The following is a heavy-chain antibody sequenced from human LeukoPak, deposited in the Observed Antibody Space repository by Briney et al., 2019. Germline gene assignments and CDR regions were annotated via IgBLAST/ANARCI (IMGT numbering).Heavy chain of an antibody. CDR1: EFTFGDYG. J-gene: IGHJ6*03. CDR2: IRSKAYGGTI. CDR3: GRVLYGSGTFTLYYNHYYMDV. V-gene: IGHV3-49*04. Sequence: AGGSLRLSCLGSEFTFGDYGLTWVRQAPGKGLEWVGFIRSKAYGGTIEYAASVKGRFTISRDDSKGVAYLQMSSLKSEDTAVYYCGRVLYGSGTFTLYYNHYYMDVWGKGTAVAISS. D-gene: IGHD3-10*01.